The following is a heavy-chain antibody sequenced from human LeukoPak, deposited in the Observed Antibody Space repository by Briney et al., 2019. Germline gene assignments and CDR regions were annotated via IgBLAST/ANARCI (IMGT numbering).Heavy chain of an antibody. CDR3: ARGRYSSGWYWPYYFDY. J-gene: IGHJ4*02. Sequence: PSETLSLTCAVYGGSFSGYYWSWIRRPPGKGLEWIGEINHSGSTNYNPSLKSRVTISVDTSKNQFSLKLSSVTAADTAVYYCARGRYSSGWYWPYYFDYWGQGTLVTVSS. CDR2: INHSGST. D-gene: IGHD6-19*01. V-gene: IGHV4-34*01. CDR1: GGSFSGYY.